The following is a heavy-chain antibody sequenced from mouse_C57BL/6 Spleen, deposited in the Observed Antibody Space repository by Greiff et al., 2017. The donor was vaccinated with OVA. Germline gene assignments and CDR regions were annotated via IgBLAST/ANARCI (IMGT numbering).Heavy chain of an antibody. CDR3: ASPTPFAY. CDR2: ISSGGSYT. J-gene: IGHJ3*01. V-gene: IGHV5-6*01. CDR1: GFTFSSYG. Sequence: EVKLMESGGDLVKPGGSLTLSCAASGFTFSSYGMSWVRQTPDKRLAWVATISSGGSYTYYPDSVKGRFPISRDNAKNTLYLQMSSLKAEDTAMYYCASPTPFAYWGQGTLVTVSA. D-gene: IGHD4-1*02.